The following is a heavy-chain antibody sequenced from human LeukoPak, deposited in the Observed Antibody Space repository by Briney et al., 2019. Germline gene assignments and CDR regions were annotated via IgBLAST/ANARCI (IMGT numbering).Heavy chain of an antibody. CDR2: IYYSGST. CDR1: GGSISSSSYY. Sequence: SETLSLTCTVSGGSISSSSYYWGWIRQPPGRGLEWIGSIYYSGSTYYNPSLKSRATISVDTSKNQFSLKLSSVTAADTAVYYCARPTKGDSYGYYYYYMDVWGKGTTVTVSS. D-gene: IGHD5-18*01. V-gene: IGHV4-39*01. CDR3: ARPTKGDSYGYYYYYMDV. J-gene: IGHJ6*03.